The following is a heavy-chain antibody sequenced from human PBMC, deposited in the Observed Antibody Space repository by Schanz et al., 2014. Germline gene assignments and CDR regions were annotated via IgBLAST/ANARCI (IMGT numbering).Heavy chain of an antibody. V-gene: IGHV3-48*01. J-gene: IGHJ4*02. Sequence: EVHLVESGGGLVQPGGSLRLSCAASGITFSSHSFNWVRQAPGKGLEWISYITYNGGTIYYADSVKGRFTISRDNSRDTVYLQMNSLRADDTAMYYCARWFLIRGVILDSWGQGTLVNGSS. CDR3: ARWFLIRGVILDS. CDR2: ITYNGGTI. D-gene: IGHD3-10*01. CDR1: GITFSSHS.